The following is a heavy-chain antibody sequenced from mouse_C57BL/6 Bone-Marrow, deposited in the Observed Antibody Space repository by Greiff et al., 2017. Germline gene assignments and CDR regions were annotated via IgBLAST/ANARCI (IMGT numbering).Heavy chain of an antibody. CDR2: IDPENGDT. V-gene: IGHV14-4*01. D-gene: IGHD1-1*01. Sequence: EVQLQQSGAELVRPGASVKLSCTASGFNIKDDYMHWVKQRPEQGLEWIGWIDPENGDTEYASKFQGKATITADTSSNTAYLQLRRLTSEDTAVYYCTSFISFDYWGQGTTLTVSS. CDR3: TSFISFDY. J-gene: IGHJ2*01. CDR1: GFNIKDDY.